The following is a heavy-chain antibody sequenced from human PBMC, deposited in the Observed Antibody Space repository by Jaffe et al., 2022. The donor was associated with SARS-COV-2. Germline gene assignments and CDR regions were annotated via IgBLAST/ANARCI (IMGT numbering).Heavy chain of an antibody. CDR2: IYPGDSDT. CDR1: GYSFTSYW. CDR3: ARHPIAMIVVGWDWYFDL. D-gene: IGHD3-22*01. Sequence: EVQLVQSGAEVKKPGESLKISCKGSGYSFTSYWIGWVRQMPGKGLEWMGIIYPGDSDTRYSPSFQGQVTISADKSISTAYLQWSSLKASDTAMYYCARHPIAMIVVGWDWYFDLWGRGTLVTVSS. J-gene: IGHJ2*01. V-gene: IGHV5-51*01.